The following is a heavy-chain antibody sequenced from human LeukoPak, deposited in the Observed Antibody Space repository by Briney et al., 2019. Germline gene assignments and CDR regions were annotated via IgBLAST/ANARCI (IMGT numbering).Heavy chain of an antibody. CDR1: GFTFSSYA. D-gene: IGHD5-12*01. V-gene: IGHV3-23*01. CDR3: ANLKRGGYSGYDFA. CDR2: ISGSGGST. J-gene: IGHJ5*02. Sequence: GGSLRLSCAASGFTFSSYAMSWVRQAPGKGLEWVSAISGSGGSTYYADSVKGRFTISRDNSKNTLYLQMNSLRAEDTAVYSCANLKRGGYSGYDFAWGQGTLVTVSS.